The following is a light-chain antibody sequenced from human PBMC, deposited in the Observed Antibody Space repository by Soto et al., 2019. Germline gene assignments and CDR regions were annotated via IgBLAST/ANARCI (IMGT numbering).Light chain of an antibody. J-gene: IGLJ3*02. V-gene: IGLV2-8*01. CDR3: SSYAGSNNWV. CDR1: SSDVGNYKY. CDR2: EVS. Sequence: QSALTQSPSASGSPGQSVTISCTGTSSDVGNYKYVSWYQQHPGKAPKLMIYEVSKRPSGVPDRFSGSKSGNTASLTVSGLQAKDEADYYCSSYAGSNNWVFGGGTKLTVL.